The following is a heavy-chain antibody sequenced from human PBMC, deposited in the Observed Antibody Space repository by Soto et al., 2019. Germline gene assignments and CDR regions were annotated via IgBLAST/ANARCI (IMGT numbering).Heavy chain of an antibody. V-gene: IGHV3-30*18. J-gene: IGHJ4*02. CDR3: AKDRPEGFDY. Sequence: PGGSLRLACEGSGFSFRSYGVHWVRQPPGKGLEWVAVISYDGSNKYNADSVKGRFTISRDNSKNTLYLQMNRLRAEDTAVYYCAKDRPEGFDYWGQGTLVTVSS. CDR1: GFSFRSYG. CDR2: ISYDGSNK.